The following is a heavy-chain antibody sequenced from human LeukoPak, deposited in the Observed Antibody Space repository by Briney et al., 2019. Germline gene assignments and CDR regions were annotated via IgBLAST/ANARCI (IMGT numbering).Heavy chain of an antibody. CDR1: GFILRYYA. CDR3: AREMLRGVVPDY. J-gene: IGHJ4*02. D-gene: IGHD3-10*01. V-gene: IGHV3-30*04. CDR2: ITTDGRNK. Sequence: PGRPLRLSCSACGFILRYYAMYERRQAPGKGLEGVALITTDGRNKYYADSVKGRITMSRDSSKNTLYLQMTRLRVEETAGYYCAREMLRGVVPDYWGQGTLVTVSS.